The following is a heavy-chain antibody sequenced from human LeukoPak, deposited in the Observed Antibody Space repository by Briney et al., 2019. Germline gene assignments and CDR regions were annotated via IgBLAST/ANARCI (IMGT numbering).Heavy chain of an antibody. Sequence: GESLKISCKGSGYSFTSYWIGWVRQMPGKGLEWMGIIYPGDSDTRYSPSFQGQVTISADKSISTAYPQWSSLKASDTAMYYCARSTYYYDSSGYYYVYWGQGTLVTVSS. D-gene: IGHD3-22*01. CDR2: IYPGDSDT. CDR3: ARSTYYYDSSGYYYVY. V-gene: IGHV5-51*01. J-gene: IGHJ4*02. CDR1: GYSFTSYW.